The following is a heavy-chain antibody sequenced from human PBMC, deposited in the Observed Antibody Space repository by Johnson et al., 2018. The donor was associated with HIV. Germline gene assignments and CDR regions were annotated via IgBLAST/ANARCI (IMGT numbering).Heavy chain of an antibody. CDR2: ICGSGSYR. J-gene: IGHJ3*02. V-gene: IGHV3-48*04. CDR3: ARHWGNDAFDI. Sequence: LQLVESGGGLVQPGGSLRPSCAASGFTFSSYAMSWVRQAPGKGLDGVSSICGSGSYRDYSDSVKGRFTISRDNAKNSLFLQMKSLRAEDTAVYYCARHWGNDAFDIWGQGTMVTVSS. CDR1: GFTFSSYA. D-gene: IGHD7-27*01.